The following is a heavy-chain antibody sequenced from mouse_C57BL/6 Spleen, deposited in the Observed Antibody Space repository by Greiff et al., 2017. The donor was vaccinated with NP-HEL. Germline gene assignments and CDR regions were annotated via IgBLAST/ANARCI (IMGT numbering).Heavy chain of an antibody. CDR2: FYPGSGST. J-gene: IGHJ2*01. Sequence: VQLQQSGAELVKPGASVKLSCKASGYTFTEYSIHWVKQRPGQGLEWIGWFYPGSGSTKYNEKFKGKATLTADKSSSTVYMELSRLTSEDSAVYFCARRLIATVVATDYFDYWGQGTTLTVSS. V-gene: IGHV1-62-2*01. D-gene: IGHD1-1*01. CDR1: GYTFTEYS. CDR3: ARRLIATVVATDYFDY.